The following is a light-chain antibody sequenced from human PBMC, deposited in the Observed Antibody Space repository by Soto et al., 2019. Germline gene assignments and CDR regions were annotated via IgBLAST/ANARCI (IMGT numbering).Light chain of an antibody. CDR2: DVS. CDR3: SSYTSSSTLRV. V-gene: IGLV2-14*01. CDR1: SSDVGGYNY. J-gene: IGLJ2*01. Sequence: QSVLTQPASVSGSPGQSITISCTGTSSDVGGYNYVSCYQQHPGKAPKLMIYDVSNRPSGVSNRFSGSKSGNTASLTISGLQAEDEADYYCSSYTSSSTLRVFGGGTKVTVL.